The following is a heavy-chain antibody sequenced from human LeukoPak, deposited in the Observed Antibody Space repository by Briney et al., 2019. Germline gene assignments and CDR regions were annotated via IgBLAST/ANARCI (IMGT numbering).Heavy chain of an antibody. CDR1: GFTFGSYA. D-gene: IGHD1-14*01. Sequence: GGSLRLSCAASGFTFGSYAMSWVRQAPGKGLEWVSVISSSGGSTYQADSVKGRFTISRDNSKNTLYLQMNSLRAEDTAVYYCARAGSGDRGYWGQGTLVTVS. CDR2: ISSSGGST. J-gene: IGHJ4*02. V-gene: IGHV3-23*01. CDR3: ARAGSGDRGY.